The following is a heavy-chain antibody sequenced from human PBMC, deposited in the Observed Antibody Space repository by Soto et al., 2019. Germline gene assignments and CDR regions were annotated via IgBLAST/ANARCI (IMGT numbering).Heavy chain of an antibody. CDR2: VHDSWCS. Sequence: QVPLQESGPGLVKPSETLSLSCTVSGGSISNYYWSWFRQTPGKGLEWIGYVHDSWCSNYNPSLKSRVVISLDTAESQFFLKLTSVTATDTAVYYFARQGFVAQHRLVDVWCQVTTVTVSS. D-gene: IGHD3-10*01. CDR1: GGSISNYY. CDR3: ARQGFVAQHRLVDV. J-gene: IGHJ6*02. V-gene: IGHV4-59*08.